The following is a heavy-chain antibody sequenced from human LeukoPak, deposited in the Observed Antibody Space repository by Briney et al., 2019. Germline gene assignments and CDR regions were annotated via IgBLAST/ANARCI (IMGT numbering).Heavy chain of an antibody. V-gene: IGHV3-23*01. D-gene: IGHD6-19*01. J-gene: IGHJ4*02. Sequence: GGSLRLSCAASGFTFSSYAMSWVRQAPGKGLEWVSAISGSGGSTYYADSVKGRFTISRGNSKNTLYLQMNSLRAEDTAVYYCAKDLGQWLVRGLDYWGQGTLVTVSS. CDR3: AKDLGQWLVRGLDY. CDR1: GFTFSSYA. CDR2: ISGSGGST.